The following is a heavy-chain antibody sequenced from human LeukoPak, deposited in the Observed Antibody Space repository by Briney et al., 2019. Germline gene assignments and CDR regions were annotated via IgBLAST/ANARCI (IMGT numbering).Heavy chain of an antibody. V-gene: IGHV4-59*01. CDR3: ARVDDTSGYFYKFDY. CDR2: IHYSGNT. J-gene: IGHJ4*02. CDR1: GGSISNYY. Sequence: SETLSLTCSVSGGSISNYYRSWIRQPPGKGLEWIAYIHYSGNTNYNPSLKSRVTISVDTSKNQFSLKLASVTAADTAVYYCARVDDTSGYFYKFDYWGQGTLVTVSS. D-gene: IGHD3-22*01.